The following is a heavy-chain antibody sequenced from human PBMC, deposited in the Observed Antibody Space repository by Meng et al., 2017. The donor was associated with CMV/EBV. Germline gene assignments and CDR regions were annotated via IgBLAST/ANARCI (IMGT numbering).Heavy chain of an antibody. Sequence: CGFTFDDYGMSWVRQAPGKGLEWVSGINWNGGSTGYADSVKGRFTISRDNAKNSLYLQMNSLRAEDTALYYCARPHGFYYDSSGYYYWGQGTLVTVSS. CDR2: INWNGGST. V-gene: IGHV3-20*03. CDR3: ARPHGFYYDSSGYYY. J-gene: IGHJ4*02. CDR1: GFTFDDYG. D-gene: IGHD3-22*01.